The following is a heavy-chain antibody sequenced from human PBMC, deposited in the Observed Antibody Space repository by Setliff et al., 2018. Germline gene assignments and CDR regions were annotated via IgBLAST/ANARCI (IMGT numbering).Heavy chain of an antibody. CDR1: GGSISSYY. Sequence: TLSLTCTVSGGSISSYYWSWIRQPPGKGLEWIGYIYYSGSTNYNPSLKSRVTISVDTSKNQFSLNLSSVTAADTAVYYCARRRRGYSYGHDAFDIWGQGTMVTVSS. J-gene: IGHJ3*02. V-gene: IGHV4-59*08. CDR3: ARRRRGYSYGHDAFDI. D-gene: IGHD5-18*01. CDR2: IYYSGST.